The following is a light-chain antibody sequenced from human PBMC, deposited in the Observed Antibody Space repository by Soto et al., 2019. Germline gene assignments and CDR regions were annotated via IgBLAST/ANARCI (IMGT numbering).Light chain of an antibody. CDR1: NIGSKG. CDR2: DDN. CDR3: QVWDSSTDHWV. Sequence: SYELTQPPSVSVAPGQTARITCGGNNIGSKGVHWYQQRPGQAPVLVVYDDNDRPSGIPERFSGSNSGNTATLTISRVAAGDEADYYCQVWDSSTDHWVFGGGTQLTVL. J-gene: IGLJ3*02. V-gene: IGLV3-21*02.